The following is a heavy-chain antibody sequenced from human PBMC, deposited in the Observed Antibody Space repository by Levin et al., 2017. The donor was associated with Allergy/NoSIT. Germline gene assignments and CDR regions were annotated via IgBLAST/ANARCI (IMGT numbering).Heavy chain of an antibody. D-gene: IGHD3-3*01. CDR2: ISAYNGNT. CDR1: GYTFTSYG. J-gene: IGHJ6*02. V-gene: IGHV1-18*01. CDR3: ARVLDTIFGVVIPLYYYGMDV. Sequence: ASVKVSCKASGYTFTSYGISWVRQAPGQGLEWMGWISAYNGNTNYAQKLQGRVTMTTDTSTSTAYMELRSLRSDDTAVYYCARVLDTIFGVVIPLYYYGMDVWGQGTTVTVSS.